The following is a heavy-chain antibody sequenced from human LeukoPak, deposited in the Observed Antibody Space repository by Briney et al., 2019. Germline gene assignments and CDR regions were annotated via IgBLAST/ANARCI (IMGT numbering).Heavy chain of an antibody. Sequence: PGGSLRLSCSASGLAFNGYIVHWVRQPPGKGLAWVAVISDDGSKKYADSVKGRFTISRDNSKNTLFLEINGLKTEDTAVYYCARGRGYSGSWSNWLDSWGQGTQVIVSS. CDR2: ISDDGSKK. CDR3: ARGRGYSGSWSNWLDS. CDR1: GLAFNGYI. D-gene: IGHD6-13*01. V-gene: IGHV3-30*03. J-gene: IGHJ5*01.